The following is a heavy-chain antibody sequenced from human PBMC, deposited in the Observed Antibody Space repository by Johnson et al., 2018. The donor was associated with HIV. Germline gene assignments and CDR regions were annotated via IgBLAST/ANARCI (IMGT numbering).Heavy chain of an antibody. V-gene: IGHV3-66*01. CDR3: ARATYYDSRDDAFDI. CDR1: GFTVSSNY. Sequence: EQLVESGGGLVQPGGSLRLSCAASGFTVSSNYMSWVRQAPGKGLEWVSVIYSGGSTYYADSVKGRFTISRDNSKNTLYLQMNSLRAEDTAVYYCARATYYDSRDDAFDIWGQGTMVTVSS. D-gene: IGHD3-22*01. CDR2: IYSGGST. J-gene: IGHJ3*02.